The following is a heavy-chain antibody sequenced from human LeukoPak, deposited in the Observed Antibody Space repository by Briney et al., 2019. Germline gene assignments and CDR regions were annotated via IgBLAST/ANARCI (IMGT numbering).Heavy chain of an antibody. J-gene: IGHJ3*02. D-gene: IGHD3-22*01. CDR3: AKDARPDYYDSSGYPNDAFDI. CDR1: GFTFDDYA. V-gene: IGHV3-9*03. Sequence: GGSLRLSCAASGFTFDDYAMHWVRQAPGKGLEWVSGISWNSGSIGYADSVKCRFTISRENAKNSLYLQMNSLRAEDMALYYCAKDARPDYYDSSGYPNDAFDIWGQGTMVTVSS. CDR2: ISWNSGSI.